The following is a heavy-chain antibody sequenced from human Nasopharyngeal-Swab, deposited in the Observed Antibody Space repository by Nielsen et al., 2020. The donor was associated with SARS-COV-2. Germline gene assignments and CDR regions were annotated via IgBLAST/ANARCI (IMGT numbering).Heavy chain of an antibody. CDR1: GFTVSSNY. Sequence: GGSLRLSCAASGFTVSSNYMSWVRQAPGKGLEWVSVIYSGGSPYYADSVKGRFTISRDNSKNTLYLQMNSLRAEDTAVYYCARGGGDDYVWGSYNYYFDYWGQGTLVTVSS. V-gene: IGHV3-53*01. CDR3: ARGGGDDYVWGSYNYYFDY. CDR2: IYSGGSP. J-gene: IGHJ4*02. D-gene: IGHD3-16*01.